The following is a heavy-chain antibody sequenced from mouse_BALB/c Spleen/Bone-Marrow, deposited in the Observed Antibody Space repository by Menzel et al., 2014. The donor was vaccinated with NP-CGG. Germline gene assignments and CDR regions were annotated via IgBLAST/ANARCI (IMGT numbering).Heavy chain of an antibody. V-gene: IGHV5-6-5*01. Sequence: EVKVVESGGGLVEPGGSLKLSCAASGFTFSNFAMSWVRQTPDKRLEWVASISSGGSAYYPDSVKGRLSISRDNARDILFLQMSSLRSEDTAMYYCARGYDYDFDYWGQGTTLTVSS. J-gene: IGHJ2*01. D-gene: IGHD2-4*01. CDR2: ISSGGSA. CDR3: ARGYDYDFDY. CDR1: GFTFSNFA.